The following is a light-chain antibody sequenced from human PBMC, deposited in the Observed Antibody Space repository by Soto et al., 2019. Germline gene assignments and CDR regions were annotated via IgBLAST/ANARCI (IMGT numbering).Light chain of an antibody. V-gene: IGLV1-44*01. CDR3: AAWDDSLNDRV. CDR1: GTNT. J-gene: IGLJ1*01. CDR2: SHN. Sequence: GTNTVSWYQQVPGTAPKLLIYSHNQRPSGVPDRFSASKSGTSASLAISGLQSEDEAAYYCAAWDDSLNDRVCGTGPKVTVL.